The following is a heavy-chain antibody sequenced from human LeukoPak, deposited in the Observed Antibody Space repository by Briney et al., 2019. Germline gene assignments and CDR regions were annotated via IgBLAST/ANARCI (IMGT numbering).Heavy chain of an antibody. Sequence: GGSLRLSCVASGFTLKNCAMSWVRQAPGRGLECVSGINYSGGHKYYADSVKGRFTISRDRSKNTLSLQMNSLTTEDTAVYYCAKDDSMTLDHFDYWGQGALVTVSS. CDR3: AKDDSMTLDHFDY. V-gene: IGHV3-23*01. D-gene: IGHD4-11*01. CDR1: GFTLKNCA. CDR2: INYSGGHK. J-gene: IGHJ4*02.